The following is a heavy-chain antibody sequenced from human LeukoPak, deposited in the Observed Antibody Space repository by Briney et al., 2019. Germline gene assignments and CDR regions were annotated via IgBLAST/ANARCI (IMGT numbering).Heavy chain of an antibody. D-gene: IGHD5-18*01. CDR3: VRGSYTYGNF. V-gene: IGHV3-74*01. CDR2: INSDGSTT. Sequence: GGSLRLSCAASGFTFSIYWMNWVRQAPGKGLVWVSRINSDGSTTSYADSVKGRFTISRDNANNTLYLQMNSLRAEDTAVYYCVRGSYTYGNFWGQGTLVTASP. CDR1: GFTFSIYW. J-gene: IGHJ4*02.